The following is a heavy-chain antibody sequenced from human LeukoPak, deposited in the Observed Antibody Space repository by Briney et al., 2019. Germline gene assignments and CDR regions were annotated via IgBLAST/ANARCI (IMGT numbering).Heavy chain of an antibody. CDR1: GGSISSYY. J-gene: IGHJ3*02. CDR3: ARGDATGAFDI. CDR2: IYYSGST. Sequence: TSETLSLTCTVSGGSISSYYWSWIRQPPGKGLEWIGYIYYSGSTNYNPSLKSRVTISVDTSKNQFSLKLCSVTAADTAVYYCARGDATGAFDIWGQGTMVTVSS. D-gene: IGHD1-14*01. V-gene: IGHV4-59*01.